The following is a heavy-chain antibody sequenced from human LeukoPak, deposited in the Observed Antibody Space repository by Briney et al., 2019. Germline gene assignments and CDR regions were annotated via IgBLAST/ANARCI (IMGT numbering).Heavy chain of an antibody. CDR1: GGSISSGGYY. J-gene: IGHJ5*02. V-gene: IGHV4-31*03. CDR2: INHSGST. D-gene: IGHD5-18*01. Sequence: SQTLSLTCTVSGGSISSGGYYWSWIRQHPGKGLEWIGEINHSGSTNYNPSLKSRVTISVDTSKNQFSLKPSSVTAADTAVYYCARNIRSGYSYGYVDWFDPWGQGTLVTVSS. CDR3: ARNIRSGYSYGYVDWFDP.